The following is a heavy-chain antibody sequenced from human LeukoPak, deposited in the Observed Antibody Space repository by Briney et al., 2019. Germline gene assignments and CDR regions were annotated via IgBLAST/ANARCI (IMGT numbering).Heavy chain of an antibody. D-gene: IGHD2-2*02. V-gene: IGHV3-11*01. Sequence: GGSLRLSCAASGFTFSDYYMSWIRQAPGKGLEWVSYISSSGSTIYYADSVKGRFTISRDNAKNSLYLQMNSLRAEDTAVYYCARAGYCSSTSCYTPHGKMDVWGKGTTVTVSS. CDR1: GFTFSDYY. CDR2: ISSSGSTI. CDR3: ARAGYCSSTSCYTPHGKMDV. J-gene: IGHJ6*04.